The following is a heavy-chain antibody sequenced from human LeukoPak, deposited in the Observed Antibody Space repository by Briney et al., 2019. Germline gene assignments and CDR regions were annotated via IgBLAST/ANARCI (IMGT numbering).Heavy chain of an antibody. D-gene: IGHD6-6*01. V-gene: IGHV1-2*02. CDR2: INPNSGGT. CDR1: GYTFTGYY. Sequence: ASVKVSCTASGYTFTGYYMHWVRQAPGQGLEWMGWINPNSGGTNYAQKFQGRVTMTRDTSISTAYMELSRLRSDDTAVYYCARVYSSSSGGGLGYWGQGTLVTVSS. CDR3: ARVYSSSSGGGLGY. J-gene: IGHJ4*02.